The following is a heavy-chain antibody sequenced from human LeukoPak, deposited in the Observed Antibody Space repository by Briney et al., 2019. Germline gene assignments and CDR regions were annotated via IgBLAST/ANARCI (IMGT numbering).Heavy chain of an antibody. CDR2: IIPIFGTA. CDR1: GGTFSSYA. Sequence: ASVKVSCKASGGTFSSYAISWVRQAPGQELEWMGRIIPIFGTANYAQKFQGRVTITTDESTSTAYMELSSLRSEDTAVYYCARGVYCGGDCYLYFDYWGQGTLVTVSS. J-gene: IGHJ4*02. V-gene: IGHV1-69*05. CDR3: ARGVYCGGDCYLYFDY. D-gene: IGHD2-21*02.